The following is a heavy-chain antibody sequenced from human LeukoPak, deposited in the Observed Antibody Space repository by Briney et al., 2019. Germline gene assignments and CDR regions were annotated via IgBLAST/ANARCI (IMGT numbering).Heavy chain of an antibody. CDR3: ARVYVAAVDY. CDR1: GFTVSSNY. V-gene: IGHV3-53*01. J-gene: IGHJ4*02. Sequence: GGSLRLSCVASGFTVSSNYMSWVRQAPGKGLEWVSVIYSGGSTYYADSVKGRFTISRDNSKNTLYLQMNSLRAEDTAVYYCARVYVAAVDYWGQGTLVTVSS. CDR2: IYSGGST. D-gene: IGHD6-13*01.